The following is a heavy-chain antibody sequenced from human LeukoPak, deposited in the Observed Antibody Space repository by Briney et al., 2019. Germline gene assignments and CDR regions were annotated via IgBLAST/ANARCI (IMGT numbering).Heavy chain of an antibody. CDR3: ASALGQGDIHQFTFDY. D-gene: IGHD3-10*01. Sequence: SSETLSLTCTVSGGSISSYYWSWIRQPPGKGLEWIGYIYYSGSTSYNPSLKSRVTISVGTSKNQFSLKLSSVTAADTAVYYCASALGQGDIHQFTFDYWGQGTLVTVSS. CDR1: GGSISSYY. V-gene: IGHV4-59*08. CDR2: IYYSGST. J-gene: IGHJ4*02.